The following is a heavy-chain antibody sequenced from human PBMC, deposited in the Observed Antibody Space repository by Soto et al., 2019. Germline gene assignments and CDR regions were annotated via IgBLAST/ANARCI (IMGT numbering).Heavy chain of an antibody. J-gene: IGHJ3*02. CDR2: IYYSGST. V-gene: IGHV4-61*01. Sequence: QVQLQESGPGLVKPSETLSLTCTVSGGSVSSGRYYWSWIRQPPGKGLEWIGSIYYSGSTNYDPSLKSRVTISVDTSKNQFSLKLSSVTAADTAVYYCARSGVGIAARWASDIWGQGTMVTVSS. CDR3: ARSGVGIAARWASDI. CDR1: GGSVSSGRYY. D-gene: IGHD6-6*01.